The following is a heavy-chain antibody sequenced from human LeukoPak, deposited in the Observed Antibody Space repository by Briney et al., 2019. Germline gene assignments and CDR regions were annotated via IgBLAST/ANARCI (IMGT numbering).Heavy chain of an antibody. CDR2: ISWNSGSI. CDR1: GFTFDDYA. D-gene: IGHD2-21*02. Sequence: PGGSLRLSCAASGFTFDDYAMHWARQAPGKGLEWVSGISWNSGSIGYADSVKGRFTISRDNAKNSLYLQMNSLRAEDSALYYCAKDTSTCGGDCYPLPNDAFDIWGQGTMVTVSS. J-gene: IGHJ3*02. V-gene: IGHV3-9*01. CDR3: AKDTSTCGGDCYPLPNDAFDI.